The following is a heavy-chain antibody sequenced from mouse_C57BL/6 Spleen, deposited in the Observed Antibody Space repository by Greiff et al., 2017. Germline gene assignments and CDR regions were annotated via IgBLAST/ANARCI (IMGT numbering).Heavy chain of an antibody. CDR3: ARKGLAYSNYDAMDY. D-gene: IGHD2-5*01. V-gene: IGHV1-64*01. Sequence: QVQLQQPGAELVKPGASVKLSCKASGYTFTSYWMHWVKQRPGQGLEWIGMIHPNSGSTNYNEKFKSKATLTVDKSSSTAYMQLSSLTSEDSAVXYCARKGLAYSNYDAMDYWGQGTSVTVSS. J-gene: IGHJ4*01. CDR1: GYTFTSYW. CDR2: IHPNSGST.